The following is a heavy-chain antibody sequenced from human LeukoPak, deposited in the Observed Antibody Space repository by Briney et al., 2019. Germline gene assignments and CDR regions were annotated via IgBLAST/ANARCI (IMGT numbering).Heavy chain of an antibody. D-gene: IGHD3-10*01. CDR3: ARRVGSGTPPRGYNWFDP. CDR1: GGSISSYY. CDR2: IYYSGST. Sequence: SETLSLTCTVSGGSISSYYWSWIRQPPGKGLEWIGYIYYSGSTNYNPSFKSRVTISVDTSKNQFSLKLSSVTAADTAVYYCARRVGSGTPPRGYNWFDPWGQGTLVTVSS. J-gene: IGHJ5*02. V-gene: IGHV4-59*08.